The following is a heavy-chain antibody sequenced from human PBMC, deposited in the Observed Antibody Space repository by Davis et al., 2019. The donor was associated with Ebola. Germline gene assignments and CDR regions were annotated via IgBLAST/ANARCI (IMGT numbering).Heavy chain of an antibody. CDR1: GGTFSNYA. V-gene: IGHV1-69*10. CDR3: ARDSSGWPRAFDI. CDR2: IIPILGTI. D-gene: IGHD6-19*01. Sequence: SVQVSCKASGGTFSNYAISWVRQAPGQGLEWMGGIIPILGTINYAQKFQDRVTITADKSTSTAYMELSSLRSEDTAVFYCARDSSGWPRAFDIWGQGTMVTVSS. J-gene: IGHJ3*02.